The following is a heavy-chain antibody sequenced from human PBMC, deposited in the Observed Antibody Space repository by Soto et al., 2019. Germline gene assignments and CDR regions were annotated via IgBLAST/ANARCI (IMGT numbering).Heavy chain of an antibody. J-gene: IGHJ6*02. CDR3: ARAGSSGWSYYYYGMDV. CDR1: GFTFSDYC. D-gene: IGHD6-19*01. Sequence: GGSLRLSCAASGFTFSDYCMSWIRQAPGEGLEWVSYISSSSSYTNYADSVKGRFTISRDNAKNSLYLQMNSLRAEDTAVYYCARAGSSGWSYYYYGMDVWGQGTTVTVSS. CDR2: ISSSSSYT. V-gene: IGHV3-11*05.